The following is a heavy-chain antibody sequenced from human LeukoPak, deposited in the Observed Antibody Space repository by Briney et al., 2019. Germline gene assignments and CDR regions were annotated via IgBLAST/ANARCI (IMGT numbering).Heavy chain of an antibody. CDR2: IYYSGST. Sequence: NPSETLSLTCTVSGGSISSSSYYWSWIRQPAGKGLEWIGSIYYSGSTYYNPSLKSRVTISVDTSKNQFSLKLSSVTAADTAVYYCARGAPQRITMIVVVNLSYYFDYWGQGTLVTVSS. CDR1: GGSISSSSYY. CDR3: ARGAPQRITMIVVVNLSYYFDY. J-gene: IGHJ4*02. V-gene: IGHV4-39*07. D-gene: IGHD3-22*01.